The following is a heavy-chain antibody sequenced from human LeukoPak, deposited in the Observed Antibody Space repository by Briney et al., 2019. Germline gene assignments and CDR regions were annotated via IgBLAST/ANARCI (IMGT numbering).Heavy chain of an antibody. CDR1: GGSISSGDYY. V-gene: IGHV4-30-4*08. CDR2: IYYSGST. CDR3: ARAGDIVVVPAAIRYYYYMDV. J-gene: IGHJ6*03. D-gene: IGHD2-2*02. Sequence: SETLSLTCTVSGGSISSGDYYWSWIRQPPGKGLEWIGYIYYSGSTYYNPSLKSRVTISVDTSKNQFSLKLSSVTAADTAVYYCARAGDIVVVPAAIRYYYYMDVWGKGTTVTVSS.